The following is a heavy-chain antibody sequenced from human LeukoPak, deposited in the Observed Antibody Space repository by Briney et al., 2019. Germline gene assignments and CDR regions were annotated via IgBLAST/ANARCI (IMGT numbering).Heavy chain of an antibody. CDR2: MNPNSGNT. CDR1: GYTFTSYD. V-gene: IGHV1-8*01. J-gene: IGHJ6*02. D-gene: IGHD2-15*01. CDR3: ARKKVGYYYYGMDV. Sequence: ASVKVSCTASGYTFTSYDINWVRQATGQGLEWMGWMNPNSGNTGYAQKFQGRVTMTRNTSISTAYMELSSLRSGDTAVYYCARKKVGYYYYGMDVWGQGTTVTVSS.